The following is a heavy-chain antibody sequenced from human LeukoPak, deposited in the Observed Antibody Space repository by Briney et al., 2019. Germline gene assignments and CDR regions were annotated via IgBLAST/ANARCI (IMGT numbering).Heavy chain of an antibody. CDR3: ARLAAGGNNYKGLDY. V-gene: IGHV1-46*01. CDR1: GYTFTSYY. J-gene: IGHJ4*02. Sequence: ASVKVSCKASGYTFTSYYMHWVRQSPGQRREWMGIINPTGGSTSYTQKFQRRVTMPRDMSASTVYMELSSLRSEDTAVYSCARLAAGGNNYKGLDYWGQGTLVTVSS. D-gene: IGHD4-23*01. CDR2: INPTGGST.